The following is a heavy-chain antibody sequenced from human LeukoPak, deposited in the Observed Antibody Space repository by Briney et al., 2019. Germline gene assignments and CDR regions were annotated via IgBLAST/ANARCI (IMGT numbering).Heavy chain of an antibody. J-gene: IGHJ4*02. CDR2: ISSSSSYI. CDR3: ARVYTPKLRYFDWPENGPLDY. CDR1: GFTFSSYS. D-gene: IGHD3-9*01. V-gene: IGHV3-21*01. Sequence: PGGSLRLSWAASGFTFSSYSMNWVRQAPGKGLEWVSSISSSSSYIYYADSVKGRFTISRDNAKNSLYLQMNSLRAEDTAVYYCARVYTPKLRYFDWPENGPLDYWGQGTLVTVSS.